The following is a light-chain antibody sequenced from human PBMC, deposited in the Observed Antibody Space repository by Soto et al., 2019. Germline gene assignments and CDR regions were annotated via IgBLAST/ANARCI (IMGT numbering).Light chain of an antibody. CDR1: QTLTNTY. V-gene: IGKV3-20*01. J-gene: IGKJ1*01. CDR2: DAS. CDR3: QLYGVSPKT. Sequence: EIGLTQSPGTLSLSPGERATLSCRASQTLTNTYLACYQQKPGQAPRLLIFDASTRATGIPDRFSGSGSGTDFTLTISRLETEDFAVYCCQLYGVSPKTFGQGTNVEVK.